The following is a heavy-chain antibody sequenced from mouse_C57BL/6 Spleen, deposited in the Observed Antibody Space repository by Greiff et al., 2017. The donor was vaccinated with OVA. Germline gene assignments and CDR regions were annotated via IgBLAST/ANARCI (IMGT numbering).Heavy chain of an antibody. CDR3: ANPRGGGTGAY. J-gene: IGHJ3*01. CDR2: IYPRSGNT. D-gene: IGHD1-1*02. CDR1: GYTFTSYG. V-gene: IGHV1-81*01. Sequence: QVQLKESGAELARPGASVKLSCKASGYTFTSYGISWVKQRTGQGLEWIGEIYPRSGNTYYNEKFKGKATLTADKSSSTAYMELRSLTSEDSAVYFCANPRGGGTGAYWGQGTLVTVSA.